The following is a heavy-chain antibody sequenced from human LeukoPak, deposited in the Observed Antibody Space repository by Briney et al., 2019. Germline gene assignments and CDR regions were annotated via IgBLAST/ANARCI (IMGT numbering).Heavy chain of an antibody. CDR2: INHSGST. J-gene: IGHJ5*02. Sequence: LETLSLTCSVSGYSISNAYYWGWIRQPPGKGLEWIGEINHSGSTNYNPSLKSRVTISVDTSKNQFSLKLSSVTAADTAVYYCARVRVGKAARRGPHRGGNWFDPWGRGTLVTVSS. CDR3: ARVRVGKAARRGPHRGGNWFDP. D-gene: IGHD6-6*01. CDR1: GYSISNAYY. V-gene: IGHV4-38-2*02.